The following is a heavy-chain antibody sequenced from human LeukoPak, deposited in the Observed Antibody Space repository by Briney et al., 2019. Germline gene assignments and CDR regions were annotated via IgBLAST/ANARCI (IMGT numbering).Heavy chain of an antibody. Sequence: ASVKVSCKASGYTFTSYDINWVRQATGQGLEWMGWMNPNSGNTGYAQKFQGRVTKTRNTSISTAYMELSSLRSEDTAVYYCARLLSRGYCSSTSCYQNRRFDYWGQGTLVTVSS. D-gene: IGHD2-2*01. CDR1: GYTFTSYD. V-gene: IGHV1-8*01. CDR3: ARLLSRGYCSSTSCYQNRRFDY. J-gene: IGHJ4*02. CDR2: MNPNSGNT.